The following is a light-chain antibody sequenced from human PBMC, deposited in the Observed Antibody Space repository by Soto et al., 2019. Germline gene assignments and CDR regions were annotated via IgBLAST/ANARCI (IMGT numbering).Light chain of an antibody. CDR2: GAS. J-gene: IGKJ2*01. Sequence: EIVLTQSPGTLSLSPGERATLSCRASQSVNSNNLAWYQRKPGQAPRLLIYGASNRTTGIPDRFSGSGSGTEFTLPTSSLEPEDVVVYYCQQYDNSPMYTFGQGTNVEIK. V-gene: IGKV3-20*01. CDR3: QQYDNSPMYT. CDR1: QSVNSNN.